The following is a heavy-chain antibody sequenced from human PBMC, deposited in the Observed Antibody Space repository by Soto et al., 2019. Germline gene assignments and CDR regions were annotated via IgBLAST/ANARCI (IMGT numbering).Heavy chain of an antibody. Sequence: GASVKVSCKASGYTFTGYYMHWVRQAPRQGLEWMGWINHNSGDTNYAQKFQGRVIMTRDTSISTAYMELSGLRSDDTAVYYCARGFYYDSGYWAAFDIWGQGTMVTVSS. D-gene: IGHD3-22*01. J-gene: IGHJ3*02. CDR3: ARGFYYDSGYWAAFDI. CDR2: INHNSGDT. V-gene: IGHV1-2*02. CDR1: GYTFTGYY.